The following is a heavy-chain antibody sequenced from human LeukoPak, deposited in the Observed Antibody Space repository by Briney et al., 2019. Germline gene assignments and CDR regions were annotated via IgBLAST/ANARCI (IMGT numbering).Heavy chain of an antibody. J-gene: IGHJ4*02. CDR3: TREIKVVPAATPTSYFDY. V-gene: IGHV3-49*04. Sequence: GVLRLSCTASGFTFGDYTMSWVRQAPGKGLEWVTFIRSKAYGGTTEYAASVKGRFTISRDDLKSIAYLQMNSLKTEDTAVYYCTREIKVVPAATPTSYFDYWGQGTLVTVSS. D-gene: IGHD2-2*01. CDR1: GFTFGDYT. CDR2: IRSKAYGGTT.